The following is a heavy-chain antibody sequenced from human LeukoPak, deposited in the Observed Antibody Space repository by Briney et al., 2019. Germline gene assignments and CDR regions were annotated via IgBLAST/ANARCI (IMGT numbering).Heavy chain of an antibody. D-gene: IGHD6-13*01. Sequence: SETLSLTCTVSGGSISSYYWSWIRQPPGRGLEWIGYIYYSGSTNYNPSLKSRVTISVDTSKNQFSLKLSSVTAADTAVYYCARGHSSSWRHFDYWGQGTLVTVSS. CDR2: IYYSGST. J-gene: IGHJ4*02. CDR1: GGSISSYY. CDR3: ARGHSSSWRHFDY. V-gene: IGHV4-59*01.